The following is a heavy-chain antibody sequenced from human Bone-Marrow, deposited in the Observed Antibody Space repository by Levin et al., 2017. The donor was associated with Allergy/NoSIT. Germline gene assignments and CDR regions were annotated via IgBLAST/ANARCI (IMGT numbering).Heavy chain of an antibody. V-gene: IGHV5-51*01. CDR2: ICPDDSDT. CDR3: ARQAQVAGPGIDY. D-gene: IGHD6-19*01. Sequence: GGSLRLSCQGSGYSFTKYWIGWVRQMPGKGLEWMGIICPDDSDTRYDPSFEGQVTISADKSINTAYLQWSSLKATDTTIYYCARQAQVAGPGIDYWGQGTLVTVSS. CDR1: GYSFTKYW. J-gene: IGHJ4*02.